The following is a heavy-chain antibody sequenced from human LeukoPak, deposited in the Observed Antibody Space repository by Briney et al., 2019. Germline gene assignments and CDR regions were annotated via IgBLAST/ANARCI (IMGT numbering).Heavy chain of an antibody. CDR1: GYIFTNYD. CDR3: ARRKQDFNHGLKSLDY. Sequence: ASLKVSCKASGYIFTNYDINWVRQAAGQGLEWIGWMSPNSGTTAYAQRFQGRVTLTRNISISTAYMELTTTGSEDTAIYYCARRKQDFNHGLKSLDYWGQGTLVTVSS. J-gene: IGHJ4*02. V-gene: IGHV1-8*01. D-gene: IGHD1-14*01. CDR2: MSPNSGTT.